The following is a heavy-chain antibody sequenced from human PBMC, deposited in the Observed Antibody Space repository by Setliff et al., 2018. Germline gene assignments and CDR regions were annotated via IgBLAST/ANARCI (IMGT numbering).Heavy chain of an antibody. CDR2: IYYSGST. CDR3: ARASSGWYSAYYYYMDV. V-gene: IGHV4-59*08. CDR1: GGSISTYY. J-gene: IGHJ6*03. D-gene: IGHD6-19*01. Sequence: SETLSLTCTVSGGSISTYYWSWIRQPPGEGLEWIGYIYYSGSTNYNPSLKSRVTISVDTSKNQFSLNLTSVTAADTAVYYCARASSGWYSAYYYYMDVWGKGTTVTVSS.